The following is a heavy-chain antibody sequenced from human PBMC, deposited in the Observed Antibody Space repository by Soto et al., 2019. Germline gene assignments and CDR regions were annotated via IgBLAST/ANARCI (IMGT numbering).Heavy chain of an antibody. D-gene: IGHD6-13*01. J-gene: IGHJ4*02. CDR1: GFTFSSYG. Sequence: QVQLVESGGGVVQPGRSLRLSCAASGFTFSSYGMHWVRQAPGKGLEWVAVIWYDGSNKYYADSVKGRFTISRDNSKNTLYLQMNSLRAEDTAVYYCARGRGSSSWYYFDYWGQGTLVTVSS. CDR2: IWYDGSNK. CDR3: ARGRGSSSWYYFDY. V-gene: IGHV3-33*01.